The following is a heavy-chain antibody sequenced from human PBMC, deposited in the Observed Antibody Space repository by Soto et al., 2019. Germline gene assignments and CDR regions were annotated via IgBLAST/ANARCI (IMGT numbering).Heavy chain of an antibody. CDR3: ARSLRGYSSSTSCYKFSYYGMDV. Sequence: SVKVSCKASLGTFSSYAISCVRQAPGQGLEWMGGIMPNLGTTNYAQNVQGKVTITADESTSTAYMELSRLKSEEKGVYYCARSLRGYSSSTSCYKFSYYGMDVWGQGTTVTVSS. CDR1: LGTFSSYA. CDR2: IMPNLGTT. J-gene: IGHJ6*02. D-gene: IGHD2-2*02. V-gene: IGHV1-69*13.